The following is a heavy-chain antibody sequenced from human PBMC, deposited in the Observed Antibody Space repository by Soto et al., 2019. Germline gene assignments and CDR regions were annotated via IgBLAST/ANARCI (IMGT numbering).Heavy chain of an antibody. CDR3: ARQNYYSDMDV. Sequence: ASVKVSCKASGYTFTSYFITGVRQAPGHGLEWMGWISAYNGNTNYTHMLQGRVTRTTDTSTATAYMEMTSLRSQDTAVYYCARQNYYSDMDVGGLGTTVTVSS. CDR2: ISAYNGNT. CDR1: GYTFTSYF. V-gene: IGHV1-18*01. J-gene: IGHJ6*02.